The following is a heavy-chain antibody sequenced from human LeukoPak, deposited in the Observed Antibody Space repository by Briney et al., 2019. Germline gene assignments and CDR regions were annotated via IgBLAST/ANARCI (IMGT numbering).Heavy chain of an antibody. V-gene: IGHV4-4*02. D-gene: IGHD4-17*01. J-gene: IGHJ4*02. CDR2: IYHSGST. Sequence: SGTLSLTCAVSGGSISSSNWWSWVRQPPGKGLEWIGEIYHSGSTNYNPSPKSRVTISVDKSKNQFSRKLSSVTAADTAVYYCAAGLNDYGDYDLDYWGQGTLVTVSS. CDR3: AAGLNDYGDYDLDY. CDR1: GGSISSSNW.